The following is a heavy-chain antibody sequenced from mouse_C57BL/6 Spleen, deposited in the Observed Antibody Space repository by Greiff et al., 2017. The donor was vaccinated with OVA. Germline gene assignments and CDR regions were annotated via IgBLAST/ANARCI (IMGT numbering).Heavy chain of an antibody. CDR3: ARRSSYGSSYGY. Sequence: VPLPPSFSSLVRPGTSVKVSCKASGYAFTNYLIEWVKQRPGQGLEWIGVINPGSGGTNYNEKFKGKATLTADKSSSTAYMQLSSLTSEDSAVYFCARRSSYGSSYGYWGQGTTLTVSS. V-gene: IGHV1-54*01. D-gene: IGHD1-1*01. J-gene: IGHJ2*01. CDR1: GYAFTNYL. CDR2: INPGSGGT.